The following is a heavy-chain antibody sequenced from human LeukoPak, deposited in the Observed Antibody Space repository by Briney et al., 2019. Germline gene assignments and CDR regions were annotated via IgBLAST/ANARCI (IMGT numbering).Heavy chain of an antibody. V-gene: IGHV1-69*04. J-gene: IGHJ6*02. D-gene: IGHD2-2*01. CDR1: GGTFSSYA. CDR2: IIPILGIA. Sequence: SVKVSCKASGGTFSSYAISWVRQAPGQGLEWMGRIIPILGIANYAQKFQGRVTITADKTTSTAYMELSSLRSEDTAVYYCARYRYCSSTSCYRDYYYGMDVWGQGTTVTVSS. CDR3: ARYRYCSSTSCYRDYYYGMDV.